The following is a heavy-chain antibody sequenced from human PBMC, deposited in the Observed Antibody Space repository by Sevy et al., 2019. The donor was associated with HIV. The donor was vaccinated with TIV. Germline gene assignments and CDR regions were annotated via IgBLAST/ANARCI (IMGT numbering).Heavy chain of an antibody. D-gene: IGHD2-15*01. CDR3: AKAGVRVGGTFDLFYFDY. V-gene: IGHV3-23*01. CDR2: IRGSGVTT. Sequence: GGSLRLSCAASGFTFSTYAMSWVRQAPGKGLEWVSGIRGSGVTTYYADSVKGRFTISRDNSKNTLYLQMNSLTAEDTAVYYFAKAGVRVGGTFDLFYFDYWGQGTLVTVSS. J-gene: IGHJ4*02. CDR1: GFTFSTYA.